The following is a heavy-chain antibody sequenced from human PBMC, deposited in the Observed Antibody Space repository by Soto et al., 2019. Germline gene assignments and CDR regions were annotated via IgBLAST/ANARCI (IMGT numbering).Heavy chain of an antibody. Sequence: QVQLVQSGAEVKKPGSSVKVSCKTSGGLFSVFSFNWVRQAPGQGLEWMGGVLPITGSTDYAQKFQGRLTITADRSTSTSYMELSRLTSDDTAQYYCATIRVRGGPLRFEDGGQGTLISVSS. CDR2: VLPITGST. D-gene: IGHD5-12*01. CDR1: GGLFSVFS. CDR3: ATIRVRGGPLRFED. J-gene: IGHJ4*01. V-gene: IGHV1-69*06.